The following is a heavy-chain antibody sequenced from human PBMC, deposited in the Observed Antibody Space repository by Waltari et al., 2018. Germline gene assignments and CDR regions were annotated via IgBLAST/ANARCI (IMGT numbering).Heavy chain of an antibody. J-gene: IGHJ3*02. Sequence: EVQLLESGGGLVQPGGSLRLSCAASGFTFSSYAMSWVRQAPGKVLEWVSASSGSGGSTYNADSVKGRFTISRDNSKTTLYLQMNSLRAEDTAVYYCAKDRKTYYDFWSGYYVDAFDIWGQGTMVTVSS. V-gene: IGHV3-23*01. CDR1: GFTFSSYA. D-gene: IGHD3-3*01. CDR2: SSGSGGST. CDR3: AKDRKTYYDFWSGYYVDAFDI.